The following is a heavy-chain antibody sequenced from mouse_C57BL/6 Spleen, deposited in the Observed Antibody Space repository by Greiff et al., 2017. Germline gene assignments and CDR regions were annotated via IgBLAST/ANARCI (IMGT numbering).Heavy chain of an antibody. D-gene: IGHD3-1*01. CDR3: AREPTSGYAMDY. J-gene: IGHJ4*01. V-gene: IGHV5-17*01. CDR2: ISSGSSTI. Sequence: EVMLVESGGGLVKPGGSLKLSCAASGFTFSDYGMHWVRQAPEKGLEWVAYISSGSSTIYYADTVKGRFTISRDNAKNTLFLQMTSLRSEDTAMYYCAREPTSGYAMDYWGQGTSVTVSS. CDR1: GFTFSDYG.